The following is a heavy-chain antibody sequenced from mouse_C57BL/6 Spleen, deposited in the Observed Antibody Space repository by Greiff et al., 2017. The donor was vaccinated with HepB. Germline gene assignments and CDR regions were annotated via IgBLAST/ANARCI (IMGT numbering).Heavy chain of an antibody. D-gene: IGHD2-1*01. CDR1: GYTFTDYY. Sequence: EVQLQQSGPELVKPGASVKISCKASGYTFTDYYMNWVKQSHGKSLEWIGDINPNNGGTSYNQKFKGKATLTVDKSSSTAYMELRSLTSEDSAVYYCARAGKIYYGNYGYWGQGTTLTVSS. V-gene: IGHV1-26*01. CDR3: ARAGKIYYGNYGY. CDR2: INPNNGGT. J-gene: IGHJ2*01.